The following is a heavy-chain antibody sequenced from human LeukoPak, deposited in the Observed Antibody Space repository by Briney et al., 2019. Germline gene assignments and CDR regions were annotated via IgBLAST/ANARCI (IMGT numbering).Heavy chain of an antibody. CDR1: GFTFDDYA. D-gene: IGHD6-19*01. J-gene: IGHJ6*03. V-gene: IGHV3-9*03. CDR3: AKASSGWYQGYYYMDV. CDR2: ISWNSGSI. Sequence: PGGSLRLSCAASGFTFDDYAMHWVRQAPGKGLEWVSGISWNSGSIGYADSVKGRFTISRDNAKNSLYLQMNSLRAEDMALYYCAKASSGWYQGYYYMDVWGKGTTVTVSS.